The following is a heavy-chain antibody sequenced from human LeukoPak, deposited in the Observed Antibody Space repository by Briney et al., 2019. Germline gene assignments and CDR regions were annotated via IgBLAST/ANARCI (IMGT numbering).Heavy chain of an antibody. J-gene: IGHJ5*02. CDR3: ARVVVRGVIPNWFDP. CDR1: GGSFSGYY. D-gene: IGHD3-10*01. V-gene: IGHV4-34*01. CDR2: INHSGST. Sequence: PSETLSLTCAVYGGSFSGYYWSWIRQPPGKGLEWIGEINHSGSTTYNPSLRSRATISVDTSKNQFSLTLSSVTAADTAVYYCARVVVRGVIPNWFDPWGQGTQVTVSS.